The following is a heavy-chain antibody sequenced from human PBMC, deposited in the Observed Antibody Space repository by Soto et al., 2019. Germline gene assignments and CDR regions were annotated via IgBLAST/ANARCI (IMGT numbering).Heavy chain of an antibody. Sequence: EVQLVQSGGGLVQPGGSLKLSCAASGFTFSGSTVHWVRQASGEGLQWVGRIRSKANDYATTYIASVKGRFTISRDDSRNTAYPQMSDLKTEDTAVYYCTGGYCTGGTCYSGYFQHWGQGALVTVFS. CDR3: TGGYCTGGTCYSGYFQH. CDR1: GFTFSGST. V-gene: IGHV3-73*02. D-gene: IGHD2-15*01. J-gene: IGHJ1*01. CDR2: IRSKANDYAT.